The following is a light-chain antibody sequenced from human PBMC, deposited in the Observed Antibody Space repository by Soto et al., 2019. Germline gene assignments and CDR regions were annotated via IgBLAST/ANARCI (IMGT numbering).Light chain of an antibody. CDR3: QQYGSSSYT. Sequence: DIVLTQSPDTLSLSPGERATLSCRASQSVSSNYLAWYQQKPGQAPRLLNYGASTRATGIPDRFSGSGSGTDFTLTISRLEPEDFAVYYCQQYGSSSYTFGQGTRLEIK. CDR1: QSVSSNY. J-gene: IGKJ2*01. CDR2: GAS. V-gene: IGKV3-20*01.